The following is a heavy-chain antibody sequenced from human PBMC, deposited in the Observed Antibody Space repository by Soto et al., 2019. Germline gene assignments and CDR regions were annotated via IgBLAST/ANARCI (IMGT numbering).Heavy chain of an antibody. CDR2: INPNSGDT. J-gene: IGHJ3*01. V-gene: IGHV1-2*02. CDR3: ASGDDSRALGDGLDL. D-gene: IGHD3-10*01. Sequence: QVQLVQSGTEVKKPGASVTVSCKASGYKFTGYYVNWVRQAPGQGLEWMGWINPNSGDTKVAQKFQGRVTMTGDTSITTAYVDLRRLTADDTAGYYCASGDDSRALGDGLDLWGRGTMVTVSP. CDR1: GYKFTGYY.